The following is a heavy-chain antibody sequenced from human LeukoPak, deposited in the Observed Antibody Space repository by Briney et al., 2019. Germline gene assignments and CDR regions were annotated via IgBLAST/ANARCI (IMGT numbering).Heavy chain of an antibody. CDR3: ARGLYDFWSGYSALDAFDI. V-gene: IGHV3-7*01. J-gene: IGHJ3*02. CDR1: GFTFSSYW. CDR2: IKQDGSEK. D-gene: IGHD3-3*01. Sequence: PGGSLRLSCAASGFTFSSYWISWVRQAPGKGLEWVANIKQDGSEKYYVDSVKGRFTISRDNAKNSLYLQMNSLRAEDTAVYYCARGLYDFWSGYSALDAFDIWGQGTMVTVSS.